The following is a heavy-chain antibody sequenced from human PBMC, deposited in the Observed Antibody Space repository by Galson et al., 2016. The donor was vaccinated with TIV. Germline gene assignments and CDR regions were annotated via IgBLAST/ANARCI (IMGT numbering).Heavy chain of an antibody. J-gene: IGHJ6*02. Sequence: SETLSLTCAVSGYSIKSGYFWGWIRQLPGKGLQWIGSIYESGTTYSHPSLKSRLTMSVDTSKNHFSLKLSSVTAADTAVYYCMREGSTVTMHHYFGMDVWGLGTSVTVSS. CDR3: MREGSTVTMHHYFGMDV. CDR1: GYSIKSGYF. CDR2: IYESGTT. D-gene: IGHD4-17*01. V-gene: IGHV4-38-2*02.